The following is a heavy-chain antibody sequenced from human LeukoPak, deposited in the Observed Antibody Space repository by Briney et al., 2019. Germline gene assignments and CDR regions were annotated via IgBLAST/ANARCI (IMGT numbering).Heavy chain of an antibody. D-gene: IGHD4-17*01. CDR2: IRSKANSYAT. CDR3: TRGPYGDYYWYFDL. V-gene: IGHV3-73*01. J-gene: IGHJ2*01. CDR1: GFTFSGSA. Sequence: GGSLRLSCAATGFTFSGSAMHWVRQASGKGLEWVGRIRSKANSYATAYAASVEGRFTISRDDSKNTAYLQMNSLKTENTAVYYCTRGPYGDYYWYFDLWGRGTLVTVSS.